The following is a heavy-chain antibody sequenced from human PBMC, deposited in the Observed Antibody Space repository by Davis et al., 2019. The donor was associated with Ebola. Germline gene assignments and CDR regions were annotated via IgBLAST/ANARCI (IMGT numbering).Heavy chain of an antibody. D-gene: IGHD3-3*01. CDR1: GCTFSSYW. CDR2: VNSDGSST. V-gene: IGHV3-74*01. CDR3: AKETDRLRFLEWLLYPYYFDY. J-gene: IGHJ4*02. Sequence: PGGSLRLSCAASGCTFSSYWMHWVRQAPGKGLVWVSRVNSDGSSTSYADSVKGRFTISRDNAKNTLYLQMNSLRAEDTAVYYCAKETDRLRFLEWLLYPYYFDYWGQGTLVTVSS.